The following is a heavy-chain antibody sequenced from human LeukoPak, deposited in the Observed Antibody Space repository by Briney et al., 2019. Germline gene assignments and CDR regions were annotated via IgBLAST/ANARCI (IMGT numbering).Heavy chain of an antibody. CDR2: ISGSGGST. CDR1: GFTFSSYA. V-gene: IGHV3-23*01. CDR3: AENFDWTDAFDI. D-gene: IGHD3-9*01. Sequence: GGSLRLSCAASGFTFSSYAMSWVRQAPGKGLEWVSAISGSGGSTYYADSVKGRFTISRDNSKNTRYLQMNSLRAEDTAVYYCAENFDWTDAFDIWGQGTMVTVSS. J-gene: IGHJ3*02.